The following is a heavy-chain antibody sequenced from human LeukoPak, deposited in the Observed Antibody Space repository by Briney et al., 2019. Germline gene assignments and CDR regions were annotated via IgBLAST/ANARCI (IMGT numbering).Heavy chain of an antibody. CDR1: GGSISSYY. V-gene: IGHV4-59*01. CDR2: IYYSGST. CDR3: ARTTATTYYYYGMDV. J-gene: IGHJ6*02. D-gene: IGHD4-17*01. Sequence: SETLSLTCTVSGGSISSYYWSWIRQPPGKGLEWIGYIYYSGSTNYNPSLKSRVTISVDTSKNQFSLKLSSVTAADTAVYYCARTTATTYYYYGMDVWGQGTTVTVSS.